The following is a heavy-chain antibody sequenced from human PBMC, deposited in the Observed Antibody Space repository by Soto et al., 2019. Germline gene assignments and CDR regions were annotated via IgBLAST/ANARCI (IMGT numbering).Heavy chain of an antibody. CDR2: ISSGRPDI. Sequence: EDQLVESGGGLVKPGGSLRLSCAASGFSFDTYNMNWVRQAPGKGLEWVSSISSGRPDIFYAASGRGRFTISRDGAKKSLLLQMNSLRADDTAVYYCASDHLGIAAGDFAVWGQGTLVTASS. D-gene: IGHD7-27*01. CDR3: ASDHLGIAAGDFAV. CDR1: GFSFDTYN. J-gene: IGHJ4*02. V-gene: IGHV3-21*02.